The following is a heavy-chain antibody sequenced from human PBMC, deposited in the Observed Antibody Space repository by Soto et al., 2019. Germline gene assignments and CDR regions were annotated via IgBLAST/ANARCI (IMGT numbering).Heavy chain of an antibody. CDR3: AKSLHYYDSSGYAAFDI. V-gene: IGHV3-23*01. CDR2: ISGSGGST. Sequence: GGSLRLSCAASGFTFSSYAMIWVLQAPGKGLEWVSAISGSGGSTYYADSVKGRFTISRDNSKNTLYLQMNSLRAEDTAVYYCAKSLHYYDSSGYAAFDIWGQGTMVTVSS. CDR1: GFTFSSYA. J-gene: IGHJ3*02. D-gene: IGHD3-22*01.